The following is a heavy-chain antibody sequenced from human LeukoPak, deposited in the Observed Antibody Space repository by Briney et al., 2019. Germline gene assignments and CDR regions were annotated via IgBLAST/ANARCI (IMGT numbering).Heavy chain of an antibody. J-gene: IGHJ4*02. V-gene: IGHV1-8*01. CDR1: GYTFISYD. CDR2: MNPNSGNT. D-gene: IGHD5-18*01. Sequence: GASVKVSCKASGYTFISYDINWVRQATGQGLEWMGWMNPNSGNTGYAQKFQGRVTMTRKTSISTAYMELSGLRPEDTAVYYCARGREYSYGYSDSWGQGTLVTVSS. CDR3: ARGREYSYGYSDS.